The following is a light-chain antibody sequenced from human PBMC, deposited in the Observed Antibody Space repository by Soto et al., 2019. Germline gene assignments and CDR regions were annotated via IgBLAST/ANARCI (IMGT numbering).Light chain of an antibody. Sequence: EIVLTQSPGTLSLSPGERATLSCRASQSVSSSYLAWYQQKPGQAPRLLIYGASSRATGIPDRFSGSGSGTDFTLTISRLEPEDFAVYYCHQYGGSPRTLAQGTKVEIK. CDR2: GAS. J-gene: IGKJ1*01. V-gene: IGKV3-20*01. CDR3: HQYGGSPRT. CDR1: QSVSSSY.